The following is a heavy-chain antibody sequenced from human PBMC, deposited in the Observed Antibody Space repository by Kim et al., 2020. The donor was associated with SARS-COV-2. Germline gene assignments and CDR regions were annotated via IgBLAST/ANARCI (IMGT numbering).Heavy chain of an antibody. CDR3: SKELKYFDFWSGYWPGAFDI. CDR1: GFSFDDYA. Sequence: GGSLRLSCAASGFSFDDYAMHWVRQAPGKGLEWVSLISGDGGSTYYVDSVKGRFTISRDNSKNSLYLQMNSLRTEDTALYYCSKELKYFDFWSGYWPGAFDIWGQGIMVTVSS. CDR2: ISGDGGST. D-gene: IGHD3-3*01. J-gene: IGHJ3*02. V-gene: IGHV3-43*02.